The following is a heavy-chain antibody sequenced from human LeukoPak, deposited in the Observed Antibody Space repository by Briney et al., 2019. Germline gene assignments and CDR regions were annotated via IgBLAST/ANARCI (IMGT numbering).Heavy chain of an antibody. CDR1: GGSISSYY. V-gene: IGHV4-59*01. Sequence: SETLSLTCTVSGGSISSYYWSWIRQPPGKGLEWIGYIYYSGSTNYNPSLKSRVTISVDTSKNQFSLKLSSVTAADTAVYYCARDQDWFDPWGQGTLVTVSS. CDR2: IYYSGST. J-gene: IGHJ5*02. CDR3: ARDQDWFDP.